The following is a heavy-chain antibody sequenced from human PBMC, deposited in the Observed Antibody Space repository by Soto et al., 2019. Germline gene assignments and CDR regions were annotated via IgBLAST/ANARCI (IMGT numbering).Heavy chain of an antibody. CDR2: ISYDGSNK. CDR3: AKPLSGYYGSLFGFDY. V-gene: IGHV3-30*18. Sequence: GGSLRLSCAASGFTFSSYGMHWVRQAPGKGLEWVAVISYDGSNKYYADSVKGRFTISRDNSKNTLYLQMNSLRAEDTAVYYCAKPLSGYYGSLFGFDYWGQGTLVTVSS. CDR1: GFTFSSYG. J-gene: IGHJ4*02. D-gene: IGHD3-3*01.